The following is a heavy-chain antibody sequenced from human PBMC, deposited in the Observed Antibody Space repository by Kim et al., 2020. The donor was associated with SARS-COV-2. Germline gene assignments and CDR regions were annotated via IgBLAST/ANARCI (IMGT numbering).Heavy chain of an antibody. V-gene: IGHV4-39*01. D-gene: IGHD3-22*01. J-gene: IGHJ3*02. CDR1: GGSISSSSYY. CDR2: IYYSGST. CDR3: ARVVITWFAFDI. Sequence: SETLSLTCTVSGGSISSSSYYWGWIRQPPGKGLEWIGSIYYSGSTYYNPSLKSRVTISVDTSKNQFSLKLSSVTAADTAVYYCARVVITWFAFDIWGQGT.